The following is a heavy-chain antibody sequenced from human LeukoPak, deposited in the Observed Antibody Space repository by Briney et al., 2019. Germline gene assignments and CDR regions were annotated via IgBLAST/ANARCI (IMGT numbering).Heavy chain of an antibody. CDR3: TTVYDTSAYYHSGVDF. Sequence: PGGSLRLSCTASGSTFGDYAMSWVRQAPGRGLEWVAFIRSKAYRGTTEYAASVKGRFTISRDDSKSIAYLQTNSLKTEDTAVYYCTTVYDTSAYYHSGVDFWGQGTLVTVSS. J-gene: IGHJ4*02. V-gene: IGHV3-49*04. CDR1: GSTFGDYA. D-gene: IGHD3-22*01. CDR2: IRSKAYRGTT.